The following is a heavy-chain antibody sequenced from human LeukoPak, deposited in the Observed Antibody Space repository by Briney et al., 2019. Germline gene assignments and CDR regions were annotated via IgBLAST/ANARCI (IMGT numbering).Heavy chain of an antibody. V-gene: IGHV5-51*01. D-gene: IGHD3-22*01. CDR1: GYTFSNCW. J-gene: IGHJ4*02. CDR3: ARDYYDSSGYSSSFGY. CDR2: IYPGDSDT. Sequence: AGESLKISCKGSGYTFSNCWIGWVRQMPGKGLEWMGIIYPGDSDTTYSPSFQGQVTISADKTISTAYLQWSSLKASDTAMYYCARDYYDSSGYSSSFGYWGQGTLVTVSS.